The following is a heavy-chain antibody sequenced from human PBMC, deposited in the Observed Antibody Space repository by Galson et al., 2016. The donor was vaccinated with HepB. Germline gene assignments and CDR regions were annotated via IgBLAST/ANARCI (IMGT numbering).Heavy chain of an antibody. D-gene: IGHD1-14*01. Sequence: QSGAEVKKPGESLKISCQGFGYDFTTYWIAWVRQMPGEGLEWMGITNPGDSDTRYSPSFQGQVTISAAKSINTAYLQWTSLKASDTAMYYCAKTATSTGREFDVWGEGRLVTVSP. CDR3: AKTATSTGREFDV. J-gene: IGHJ4*02. CDR2: TNPGDSDT. V-gene: IGHV5-51*01. CDR1: GYDFTTYW.